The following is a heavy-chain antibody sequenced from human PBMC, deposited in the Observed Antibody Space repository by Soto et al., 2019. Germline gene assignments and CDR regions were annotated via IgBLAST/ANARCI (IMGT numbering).Heavy chain of an antibody. V-gene: IGHV4-31*03. Sequence: SETLSLTCTVSGGSISSGGYYWSWIRQHPGKGLEWIGYIYYSGSTYYNPSLKSRVTISLDTSKNQFSLKLSSVTAADTAVYYCARVAIVPAATWVWFDPWGQGTLVTVSS. CDR3: ARVAIVPAATWVWFDP. D-gene: IGHD2-2*01. CDR2: IYYSGST. J-gene: IGHJ5*02. CDR1: GGSISSGGYY.